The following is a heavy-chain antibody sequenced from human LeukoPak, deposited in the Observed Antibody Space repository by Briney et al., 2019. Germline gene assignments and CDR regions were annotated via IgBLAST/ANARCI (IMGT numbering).Heavy chain of an antibody. D-gene: IGHD2-15*01. Sequence: PSETLSLTCTVSGYSISSGYYWGWIRQPPGRGLGWTGIIYHSGSTYYNPSLKSRVTISVDTSKNQFSLKLSSVTAADTAVYYCARGPGPPVVVVAANWFDPWGQGTLVTVSS. CDR3: ARGPGPPVVVVAANWFDP. V-gene: IGHV4-38-2*02. J-gene: IGHJ5*02. CDR1: GYSISSGYY. CDR2: IYHSGST.